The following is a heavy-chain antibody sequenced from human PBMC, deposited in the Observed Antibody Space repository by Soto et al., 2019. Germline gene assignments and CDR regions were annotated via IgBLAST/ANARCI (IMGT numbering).Heavy chain of an antibody. D-gene: IGHD3-10*01. CDR3: PTGLRFGIDWFDT. CDR2: IKTEAEGGTI. J-gene: IGHJ5*02. CDR1: GFPFSNTW. V-gene: IGHV3-15*07. Sequence: EVQLVESGGGLVKPGGSLRLSCAASGFPFSNTWMNWVRQAPGRGLEWVGRIKTEAEGGTIDYAAPVKGRFSISRDDSKNTLYLQMNSLKTEDTAVYYCPTGLRFGIDWFDTWGQGTLVTVSS.